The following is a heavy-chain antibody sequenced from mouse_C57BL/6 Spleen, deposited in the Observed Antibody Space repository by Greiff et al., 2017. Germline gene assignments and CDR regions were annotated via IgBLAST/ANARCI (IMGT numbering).Heavy chain of an antibody. CDR2: IYPGDGDT. D-gene: IGHD1-1*01. V-gene: IGHV1-82*01. CDR1: GYAFSGSW. CDR3: ARSGYSGSSYWYVDG. Sequence: QVQLQQSGPELVKPGASVKISCKASGYAFSGSWMNWVKQRPGKGLEWIGRIYPGDGDTNYTGKFKGKATLTADKSSSTAYMQLSRLTSEDSAVYSCARSGYSGSSYWYVDGWGTGTTVTVS. J-gene: IGHJ1*03.